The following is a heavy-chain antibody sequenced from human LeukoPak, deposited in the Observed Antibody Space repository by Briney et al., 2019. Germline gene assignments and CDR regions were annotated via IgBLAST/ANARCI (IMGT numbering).Heavy chain of an antibody. CDR2: ISGSGGNT. V-gene: IGHV3-23*01. Sequence: GGSLRLSCAASGFTFPNYVMSWVRQAPGKGLEWVSGISGSGGNTYYADSVKGRFTISRDNSRNTLYLQMNSLRAEDAAVYYCAKTPRDYMDVWGKGTTVTVSS. J-gene: IGHJ6*03. CDR1: GFTFPNYV. CDR3: AKTPRDYMDV.